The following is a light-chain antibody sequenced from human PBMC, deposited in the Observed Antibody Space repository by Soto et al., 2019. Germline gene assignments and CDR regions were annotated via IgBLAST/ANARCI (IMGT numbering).Light chain of an antibody. Sequence: QSALTQPASVSGSPGQSITISCTGTSSDVGGHNYVSWHQQHPGNAPKLMIYEVSNRPSGVSNRFSASKSGNTASLTISGLQAEDEGDYYCSSYSSISTWVFGGGTKLTVL. J-gene: IGLJ3*02. V-gene: IGLV2-14*01. CDR3: SSYSSISTWV. CDR2: EVS. CDR1: SSDVGGHNY.